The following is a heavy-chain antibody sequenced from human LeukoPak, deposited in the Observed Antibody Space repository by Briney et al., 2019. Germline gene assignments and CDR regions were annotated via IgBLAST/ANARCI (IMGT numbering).Heavy chain of an antibody. V-gene: IGHV3-30-3*01. J-gene: IGHJ6*02. D-gene: IGHD3-22*01. Sequence: PGGSLRLSCVASGFTFSRCAMHWVRQAPGKGLEWVAVISYDGSNKYYADSVKGRFTISRDNYKNTLYLQMNSLRAEDTAVYYCARSSSYYHFGMDVWGQGTTVTVSS. CDR2: ISYDGSNK. CDR1: GFTFSRCA. CDR3: ARSSSYYHFGMDV.